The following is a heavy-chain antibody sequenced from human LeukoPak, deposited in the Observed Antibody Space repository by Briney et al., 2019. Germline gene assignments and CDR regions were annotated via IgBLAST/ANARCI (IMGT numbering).Heavy chain of an antibody. CDR1: GFTFDDYG. Sequence: GGCLRLSCAASGFTFDDYGMSWVRQVPGKGLEWVSGINWNGGSTGYADSVKGRFTISRDNAKNSLYLQVDSLRVEDTALYYCTRGIRFLEWLSGFDYWGQGTLVTVSS. D-gene: IGHD3-3*01. CDR2: INWNGGST. J-gene: IGHJ4*02. V-gene: IGHV3-20*04. CDR3: TRGIRFLEWLSGFDY.